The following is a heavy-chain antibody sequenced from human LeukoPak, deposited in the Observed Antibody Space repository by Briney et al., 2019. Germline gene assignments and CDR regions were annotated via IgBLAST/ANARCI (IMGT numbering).Heavy chain of an antibody. Sequence: GGSLRLSCAASGLTFSSHGMSWVRQARGKGLEWVSGISGSGGNTYYADSVKGRFTISRDNSKNTMYLQMNSLRAEDTAVFYCATTDGYYRDWGQGTTVTVSS. D-gene: IGHD5-24*01. CDR3: ATTDGYYRD. V-gene: IGHV3-23*01. J-gene: IGHJ6*02. CDR1: GLTFSSHG. CDR2: ISGSGGNT.